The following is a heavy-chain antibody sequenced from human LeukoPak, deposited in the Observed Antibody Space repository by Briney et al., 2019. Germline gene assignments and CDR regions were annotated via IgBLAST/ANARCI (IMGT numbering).Heavy chain of an antibody. D-gene: IGHD3-22*01. J-gene: IGHJ4*02. V-gene: IGHV3-30*04. CDR2: ISYDGSNK. Sequence: PGGSLRLSCAASGFTFSSYAMHWVRQAPGKGLEWVAVISYDGSNKYYADSMKGRFTISRDNSKNTLYLQMNSLRAEDTAVYYCARDGYYYDSSGRTLSSFDYWGQGTLVTVSS. CDR3: ARDGYYYDSSGRTLSSFDY. CDR1: GFTFSSYA.